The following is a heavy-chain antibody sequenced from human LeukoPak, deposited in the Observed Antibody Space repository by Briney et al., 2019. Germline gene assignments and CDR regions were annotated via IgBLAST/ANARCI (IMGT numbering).Heavy chain of an antibody. Sequence: SETLSLICTVSGGSISSGGYYWSWIRQHPGKGLEWIGYIYYSGSTYYNPSLKSRVTISVDTSKNQFSLKLSSVTAADTAVYYCARDVAARQGRFDPWGQGTLVTVSS. CDR1: GGSISSGGYY. V-gene: IGHV4-31*03. D-gene: IGHD6-6*01. CDR2: IYYSGST. J-gene: IGHJ5*02. CDR3: ARDVAARQGRFDP.